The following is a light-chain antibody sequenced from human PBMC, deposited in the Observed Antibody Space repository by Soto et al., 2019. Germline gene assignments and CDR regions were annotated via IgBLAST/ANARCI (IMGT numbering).Light chain of an antibody. V-gene: IGKV3-20*01. CDR1: QSVSSSY. CDR2: GAS. Sequence: EIVLTQSPGTLSLAPGERATLSCRASQSVSSSYLAWYQQKPGQAPRLLIYGASSRATGIPDSFSGSESGTDFTLTISRLEPEDFAVYYCQQYGSSPFTFGPGPKVDIK. CDR3: QQYGSSPFT. J-gene: IGKJ3*01.